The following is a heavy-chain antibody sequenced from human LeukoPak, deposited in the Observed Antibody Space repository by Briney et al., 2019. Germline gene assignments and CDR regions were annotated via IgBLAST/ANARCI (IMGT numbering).Heavy chain of an antibody. CDR3: ARSPPRYDARFFDY. CDR1: GFTFSSYW. CDR2: IYSGGSGGST. D-gene: IGHD3-16*01. Sequence: GGSLRLSCAASGFTFSSYWMSWVRRAPGKGLQWVSVIYSGGSGGSTYYADSVKGRFTISRDNSKNTLYLQMNSLRAEDSAVYYCARSPPRYDARFFDYWGQGTLVTVSS. V-gene: IGHV3-53*01. J-gene: IGHJ4*02.